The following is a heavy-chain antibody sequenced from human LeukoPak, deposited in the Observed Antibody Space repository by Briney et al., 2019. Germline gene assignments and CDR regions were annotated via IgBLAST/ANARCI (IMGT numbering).Heavy chain of an antibody. V-gene: IGHV4-34*01. CDR3: ARAPLVDWAFDY. Sequence: SETLSLTCAVYGGSFSGYYWSWIRQPPGKGLEWIGEINHSGGTNYNPSLKSRVTISVDTSKNQFSLKLSSVTAADTAVYYCARAPLVDWAFDYWGQGTLVTVSS. J-gene: IGHJ4*02. CDR1: GGSFSGYY. CDR2: INHSGGT. D-gene: IGHD3/OR15-3a*01.